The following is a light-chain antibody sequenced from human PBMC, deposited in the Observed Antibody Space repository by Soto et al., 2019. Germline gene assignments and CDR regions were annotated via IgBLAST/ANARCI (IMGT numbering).Light chain of an antibody. CDR3: SSYTSSTTLEGV. J-gene: IGLJ1*01. CDR2: DVS. CDR1: SSDVGGYNY. V-gene: IGLV2-14*03. Sequence: QSALTQPASVSGSPGQSITISCTGTSSDVGGYNYVSWYQQHPSKAPKLMIYDVSNRPSGVSNRFSGSKSGNTASLTISGLQAEDEADYFCSSYTSSTTLEGVFGTGTKLTVL.